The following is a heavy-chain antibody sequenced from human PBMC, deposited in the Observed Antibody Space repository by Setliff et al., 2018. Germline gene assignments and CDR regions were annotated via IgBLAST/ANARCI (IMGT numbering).Heavy chain of an antibody. V-gene: IGHV4-4*07. CDR1: GGSISNYY. CDR2: TYTSGST. J-gene: IGHJ3*02. CDR3: ARKGISALSGAFDM. Sequence: SETLSLTCPVSGGSISNYYWSWIRQPPGKGLEWIRRTYTSGSTNYNPSLKSRVTMSVDTSKNQFSLKLSSVTAADTAVYYCARKGISALSGAFDMWGQGTMVTVSS. D-gene: IGHD1-26*01.